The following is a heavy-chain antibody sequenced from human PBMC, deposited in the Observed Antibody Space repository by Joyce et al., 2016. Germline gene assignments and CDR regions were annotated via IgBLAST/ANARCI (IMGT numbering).Heavy chain of an antibody. J-gene: IGHJ6*02. D-gene: IGHD3-10*01. CDR2: TYYGGDT. V-gene: IGHV4-39*01. CDR1: DDSIRRSTFY. CDR3: ARHVGPTPYGSGEDYYHYGMDV. Sequence: QLQLPESGPGLVKPSETPSLPCTVHDDSIRRSTFYWGWIRQPPGKGLEWIGTTYYGGDTDCSTSLNSIVTISVNTPRRELSLKVISVTAADTAVYYCARHVGPTPYGSGEDYYHYGMDVWGRGITVSVSS.